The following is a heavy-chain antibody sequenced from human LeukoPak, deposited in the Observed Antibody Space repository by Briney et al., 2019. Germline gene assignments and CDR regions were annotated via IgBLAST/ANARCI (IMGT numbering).Heavy chain of an antibody. CDR2: IYSGGST. J-gene: IGHJ3*02. D-gene: IGHD3-22*01. V-gene: IGHV3-66*01. CDR1: GFTVSSNY. Sequence: GGSLRLSCAASGFTVSSNYMSWVRQAPGKGLEWVSVIYSGGSTYYADSVKGRFTISRDNSKNTLYLQMNSLRAEDTAVYYCARGLYYDGSGGDAFDIWGQGTMVTVSS. CDR3: ARGLYYDGSGGDAFDI.